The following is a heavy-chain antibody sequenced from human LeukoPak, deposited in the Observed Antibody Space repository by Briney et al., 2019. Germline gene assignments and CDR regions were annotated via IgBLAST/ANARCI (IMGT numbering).Heavy chain of an antibody. CDR1: GCSISSSSYY. D-gene: IGHD3-22*01. CDR2: IYYSGST. J-gene: IGHJ4*02. V-gene: IGHV4-39*01. Sequence: SETLSLTCTVSGCSISSSSYYWGWIRQPPGKGLEWIGSIYYSGSTYYNPSLKSRVTISVDTSKNQYSLTLSSVTAAETAVYYCARQYMIVVVINYFDYWGQGGLVTVSS. CDR3: ARQYMIVVVINYFDY.